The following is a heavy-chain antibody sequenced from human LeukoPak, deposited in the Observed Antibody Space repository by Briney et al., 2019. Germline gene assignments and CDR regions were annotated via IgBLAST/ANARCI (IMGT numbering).Heavy chain of an antibody. D-gene: IGHD1-26*01. V-gene: IGHV3-33*01. CDR1: GFTFSSYG. Sequence: PSGGSLRLSCEASGFTFSSYGMHWVRQAPGKGLEWVAVIWYDGSEKYYGDSVKGRFTISRDNSKNMLYLQMNSLRVEDTAVYFCARDREVRYLDFWGQGTLVTVSS. CDR2: IWYDGSEK. CDR3: ARDREVRYLDF. J-gene: IGHJ4*02.